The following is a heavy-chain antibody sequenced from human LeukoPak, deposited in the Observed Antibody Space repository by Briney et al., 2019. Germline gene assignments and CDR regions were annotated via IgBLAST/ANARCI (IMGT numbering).Heavy chain of an antibody. CDR1: GFPFSSYW. V-gene: IGHV3-30*02. Sequence: HPGGSLRLPCAASGFPFSSYWMSWVRQAPGKGLEWVAFIWYGGGNKYYADSVKGRFTISRDNSKNTLYLQMNSLRAEDTAVYYCAKIPQREWEIPRNYYYWYMDVWGKGTTVTISS. CDR3: AKIPQREWEIPRNYYYWYMDV. D-gene: IGHD1-26*01. J-gene: IGHJ6*03. CDR2: IWYGGGNK.